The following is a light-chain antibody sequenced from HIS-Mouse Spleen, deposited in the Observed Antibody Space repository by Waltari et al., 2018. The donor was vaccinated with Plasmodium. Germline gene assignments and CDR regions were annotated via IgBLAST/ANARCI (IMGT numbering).Light chain of an antibody. V-gene: IGKV3-20*01. CDR2: GAS. Sequence: EIVSTQSPGTLSLSPGERATLTCRASQRVSSSYLAWYQQKPGQAPRLLIYGASSRATGIPDRFSGSGSGTDFTLTISRLEPEDFAVYYCQQYGSSPPLTFGGGTKVEIK. J-gene: IGKJ4*01. CDR3: QQYGSSPPLT. CDR1: QRVSSSY.